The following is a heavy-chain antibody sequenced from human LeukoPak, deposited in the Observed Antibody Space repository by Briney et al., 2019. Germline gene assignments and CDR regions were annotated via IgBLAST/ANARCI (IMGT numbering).Heavy chain of an antibody. CDR3: TTDCSKYSSGWYCPVDY. CDR2: IKSKNDGGTT. CDR1: GFTFTNAW. J-gene: IGHJ4*02. D-gene: IGHD6-19*01. Sequence: GGSLRLSCAASGFTFTNAWMSWVRQAPGKGLEWVGRIKSKNDGGTTDYAAPVKGRFTISRDDSKNTLYLQMNSLKTEDTAVYYCTTDCSKYSSGWYCPVDYWGQGTLVTVSS. V-gene: IGHV3-15*01.